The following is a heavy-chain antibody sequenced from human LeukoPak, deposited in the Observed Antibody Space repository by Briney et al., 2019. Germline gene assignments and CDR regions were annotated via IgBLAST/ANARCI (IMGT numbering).Heavy chain of an antibody. D-gene: IGHD3-16*01. J-gene: IGHJ6*03. CDR2: IHNDGTQG. V-gene: IGHV3-30*02. CDR1: GFTFSRLG. Sequence: GGSLRLSRAPAGFTFSRLGMQWVRQAPGKGLEWVAVIHNDGTQGQYADSVKGRFTISKDNSQNTLYLQMNNLRDDDTAVYYCAKEGDEFRGYLDVWGKGTTVTVSS. CDR3: AKEGDEFRGYLDV.